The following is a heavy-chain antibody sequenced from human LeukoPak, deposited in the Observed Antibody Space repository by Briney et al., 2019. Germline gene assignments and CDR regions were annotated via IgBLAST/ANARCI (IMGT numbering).Heavy chain of an antibody. CDR3: ARGPAVAFDY. V-gene: IGHV4-61*02. CDR2: IYTSGST. D-gene: IGHD2-2*01. J-gene: IGHJ4*02. CDR1: GGSISSGSYY. Sequence: SQTLSLTCTVSGGSISSGSYYWSWTRQPAGKRLEWIGRIYTSGSTNYNPSLKSRVTISVDTSKNQFSLKLSSVTAADTAVYYCARGPAVAFDYWGQGTLVTVSS.